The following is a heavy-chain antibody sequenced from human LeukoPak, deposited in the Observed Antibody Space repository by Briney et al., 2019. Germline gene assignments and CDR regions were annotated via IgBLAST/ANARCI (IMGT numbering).Heavy chain of an antibody. CDR1: GGSISSGGYS. V-gene: IGHV4-31*03. CDR3: ARSRPSGYYYGSGSRGFDAFDI. D-gene: IGHD3-10*01. CDR2: IYYSGST. J-gene: IGHJ3*02. Sequence: SQTLSLTCTVSGGSISSGGYSWSWIRQHPGKGLEWIGYIYYSGSTYYNPSLKSRVTISVDTSKNQFSLKLSSVTAADTAVYYCARSRPSGYYYGSGSRGFDAFDIWGQGTMVTVSS.